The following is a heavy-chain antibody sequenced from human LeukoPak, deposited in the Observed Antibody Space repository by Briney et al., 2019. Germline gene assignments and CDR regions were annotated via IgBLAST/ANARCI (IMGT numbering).Heavy chain of an antibody. CDR2: MNPNSGNT. CDR1: GYTFTSYD. V-gene: IGHV1-8*03. Sequence: ASVKVSCKASGYTFTSYDINWVRQATGQGLEWMGWMNPNSGNTGYAQKFQGRVTITRNTSISTAYMELSSLRSEDTAVYYCARGDSSSWYNYYYYYMDVWGKGTTATVSS. D-gene: IGHD6-13*01. CDR3: ARGDSSSWYNYYYYYMDV. J-gene: IGHJ6*03.